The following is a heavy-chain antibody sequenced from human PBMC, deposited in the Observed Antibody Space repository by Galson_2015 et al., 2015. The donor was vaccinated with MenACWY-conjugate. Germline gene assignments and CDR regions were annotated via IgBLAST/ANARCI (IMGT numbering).Heavy chain of an antibody. Sequence: SLRLSCAASAFTFSSYAMSWVRQAPGKGLEWVSGISGSGGRTYYADSVKGRFTISRDNSKNTLYLQMNSLRAEDTAVYYCAKQPPHHVAAATLGPTYDYWGQGTLVTVSS. J-gene: IGHJ4*02. CDR3: AKQPPHHVAAATLGPTYDY. V-gene: IGHV3-23*01. D-gene: IGHD2-15*01. CDR2: ISGSGGRT. CDR1: AFTFSSYA.